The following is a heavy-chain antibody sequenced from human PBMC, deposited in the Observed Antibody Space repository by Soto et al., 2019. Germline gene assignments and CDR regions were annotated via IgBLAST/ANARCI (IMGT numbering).Heavy chain of an antibody. CDR3: ARAPWELSGVVDGMDV. J-gene: IGHJ6*02. CDR2: INAGNGDT. CDR1: GYTFTSYA. D-gene: IGHD1-26*01. Sequence: QVQLVQSGAEEKKPGASVKLSCKASGYTFTSYAMHWVRRAPGQRLEWVGGINAGNGDTKYSQKFQGRVTIIRDTSASTAYMELSSLRSEDTAVYYCARAPWELSGVVDGMDVWGQGTSVTVSS. V-gene: IGHV1-3*05.